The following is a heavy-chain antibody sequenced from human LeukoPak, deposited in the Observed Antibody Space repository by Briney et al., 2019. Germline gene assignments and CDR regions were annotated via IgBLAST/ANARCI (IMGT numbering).Heavy chain of an antibody. CDR2: ISGDAGST. J-gene: IGHJ1*01. Sequence: GGSLRLSCAASGFTFDDYAMHWVRQAPGKGLEWVSPISGDAGSTYYADSVKGRFTISRDTSKNSLYLQMNSRRTENTAMYYCAKDNRDCGGNSVDFQHWGQGTLVTVSS. CDR3: AKDNRDCGGNSVDFQH. CDR1: GFTFDDYA. D-gene: IGHD4-23*01. V-gene: IGHV3-43*02.